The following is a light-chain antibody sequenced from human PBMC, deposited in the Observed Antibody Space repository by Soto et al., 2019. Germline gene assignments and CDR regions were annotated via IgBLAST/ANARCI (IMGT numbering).Light chain of an antibody. CDR1: QSVSSSY. CDR3: QQYGSSPLT. V-gene: IGKV3-20*01. J-gene: IGKJ4*01. Sequence: EIVLTQSPGTLSLSPGERANLSCRASQSVSSSYIVWHQQKPGQAPRLLIYDASSRATGIPDRFSGSGSGTDFTLTISRLEPEDFAVYYCQQYGSSPLTFGGGTKVEIK. CDR2: DAS.